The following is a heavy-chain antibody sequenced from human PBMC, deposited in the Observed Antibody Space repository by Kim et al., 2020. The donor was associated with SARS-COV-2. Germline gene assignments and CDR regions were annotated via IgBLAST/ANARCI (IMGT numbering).Heavy chain of an antibody. CDR1: GYSFTSYW. J-gene: IGHJ6*02. CDR2: IYPGDSDT. Sequence: GESLKISCKGSGYSFTSYWIGWVRQMPGKGLEWMGIIYPGDSDTRYIPSFQGQVTISADKSISTAYLQWSSLKASDTAMYYCARSVGTTVVGYYYYYYGMDVWGQGTTVTVSS. V-gene: IGHV5-51*01. CDR3: ARSVGTTVVGYYYYYYGMDV. D-gene: IGHD4-17*01.